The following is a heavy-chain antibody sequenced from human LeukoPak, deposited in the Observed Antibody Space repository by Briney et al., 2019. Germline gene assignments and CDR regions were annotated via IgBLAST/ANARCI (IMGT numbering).Heavy chain of an antibody. CDR3: ARVQGGGYRTADY. J-gene: IGHJ4*02. CDR2: ISSSGRTM. V-gene: IGHV3-48*03. CDR1: GFIFSSYE. D-gene: IGHD3-10*01. Sequence: GGSLRLSCAASGFIFSSYEMSWVRQAPGKGLEWVSYISSSGRTMYYADSVKGRFTISRDNSKNTLFLQMNSLRSDDTAIYFCARVQGGGYRTADYWGQGTLVTVSS.